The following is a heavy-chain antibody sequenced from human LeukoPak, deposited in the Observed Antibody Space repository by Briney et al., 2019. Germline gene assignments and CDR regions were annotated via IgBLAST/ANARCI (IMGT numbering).Heavy chain of an antibody. CDR2: IYPGDSDT. CDR1: GYRFTTYW. CDR3: ARRVAYGTSGYYVDY. J-gene: IGHJ4*02. Sequence: GESLKISCKASGYRFTTYWIAWVRQMPGKGLEWMGIIYPGDSDTRYSPSFQGQVTISADKSISTAYLQWSSLKASDTAVYYCARRVAYGTSGYYVDYWGQGTLVTVSS. D-gene: IGHD3-22*01. V-gene: IGHV5-51*01.